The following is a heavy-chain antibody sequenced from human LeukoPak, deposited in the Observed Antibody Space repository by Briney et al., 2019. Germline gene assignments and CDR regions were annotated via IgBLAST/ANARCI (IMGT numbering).Heavy chain of an antibody. CDR1: GFTFSNHG. D-gene: IGHD3-22*01. V-gene: IGHV3-33*01. Sequence: GGSLRLSCAASGFTFSNHGMHWVRQAPGKGLEWVAILWYDGSNEFYADSVKGRFTISRDNSKNTVHLRMNSLRAEDTAVYYCARSGNSFDSSGGGKIDYWGQGTLVTVSS. J-gene: IGHJ4*02. CDR3: ARSGNSFDSSGGGKIDY. CDR2: LWYDGSNE.